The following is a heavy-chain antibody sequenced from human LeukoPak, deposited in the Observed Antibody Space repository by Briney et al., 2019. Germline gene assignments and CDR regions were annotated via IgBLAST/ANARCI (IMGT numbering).Heavy chain of an antibody. J-gene: IGHJ6*02. CDR1: GFTFSSYS. CDR3: ARDDEGSSQPYYYYGMDV. CDR2: ISSSSSYI. V-gene: IGHV3-21*01. Sequence: GGSLRLSCAASGFTFSSYSMNWVRQAPGKGLEWVSSISSSSSYIYYADSVKGRFTISRDNAKNSLYLQMNSLGAGDTAVYYCARDDEGSSQPYYYYGMDVWGQGTTVTVSS. D-gene: IGHD6-13*01.